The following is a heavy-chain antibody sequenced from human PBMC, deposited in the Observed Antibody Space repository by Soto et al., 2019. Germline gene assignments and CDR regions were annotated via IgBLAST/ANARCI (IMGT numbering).Heavy chain of an antibody. CDR1: GFTFSYYA. CDR3: ARGGAARPDY. CDR2: ISAGRPTI. D-gene: IGHD6-6*01. V-gene: IGHV3-48*02. J-gene: IGHJ4*02. Sequence: EVQLVESGGGLVKPGGSLRLSCEASGFTFSYYAMNWVAQAQGKGLAWVSYISAGRPTIQYADSVRGRFTISRDNAKNSLYLQMNSLRDDDTAIYYCARGGAARPDYWGLGTLVTVSS.